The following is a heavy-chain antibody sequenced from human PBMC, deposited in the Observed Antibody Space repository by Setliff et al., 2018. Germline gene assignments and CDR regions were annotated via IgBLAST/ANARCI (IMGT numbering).Heavy chain of an antibody. CDR2: ISAYNGNT. D-gene: IGHD6-6*01. V-gene: IGHV1-18*01. CDR1: GYTFTSYG. CDR3: ARGSSSGYYFDY. Sequence: ASVKVSCKASGYTFTSYGISWVRQATGQGLAWMGWISAYNGNTNYAQKLQGRVTMTTDTSTSTAYMELRSLRSDDTAVYYCARGSSSGYYFDYWGQGTLVTVSS. J-gene: IGHJ4*02.